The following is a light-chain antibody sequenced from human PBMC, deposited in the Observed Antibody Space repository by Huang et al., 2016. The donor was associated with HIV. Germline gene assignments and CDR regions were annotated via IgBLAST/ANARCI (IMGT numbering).Light chain of an antibody. J-gene: IGKJ4*01. CDR1: QSVLYSSSGKNY. CDR3: QQYYRIPLT. CDR2: GAS. V-gene: IGKV4-1*01. Sequence: DIALTQSPDFLPVSLGERATISCRSSQSVLYSSSGKNYLAWYQQKPGHPPRLLIYGASTRESGVPDRFRGSGSGTDFTLTISSLQAEDVAVYFCQQYYRIPLTFGGGTKVEIK.